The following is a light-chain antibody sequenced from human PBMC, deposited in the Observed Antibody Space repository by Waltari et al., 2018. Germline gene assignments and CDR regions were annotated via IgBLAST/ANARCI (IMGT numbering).Light chain of an antibody. CDR3: QQRRDWPLT. V-gene: IGKV3-11*01. J-gene: IGKJ4*01. CDR1: QRVTNY. Sequence: DIVLTQSPAILSLSPGERASLSCRASQRVTNYLAWYQQKPCQAPRLLIYDTSNRATGIPARFSGSGFGTDFTLTISSLEPEDFAVYYCQQRRDWPLTFGGGTKVEIK. CDR2: DTS.